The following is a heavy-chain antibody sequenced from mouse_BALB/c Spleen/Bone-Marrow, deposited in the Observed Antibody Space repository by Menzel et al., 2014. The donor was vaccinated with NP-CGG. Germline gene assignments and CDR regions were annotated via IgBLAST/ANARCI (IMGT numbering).Heavy chain of an antibody. V-gene: IGHV10-1*02. J-gene: IGHJ4*01. CDR1: GFTFNTYA. Sequence: EVQLQESGGGLVQPKGSLKLSCAASGFTFNTYAMNWVRQAPGKGLEWVARIRSKSHNYATYYADSVKDRFTISRDDSQSMLYLQMNNLQTEDTAMYFCVRHYYGYAPYAMDYWGQGTSVTVSS. D-gene: IGHD1-2*01. CDR3: VRHYYGYAPYAMDY. CDR2: IRSKSHNYAT.